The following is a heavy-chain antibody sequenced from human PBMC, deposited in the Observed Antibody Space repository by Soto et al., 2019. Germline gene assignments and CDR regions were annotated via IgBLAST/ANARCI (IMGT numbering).Heavy chain of an antibody. J-gene: IGHJ4*02. Sequence: ASVKVSCKASGYTFTSYAMHWVRQAPGQRLEWMGWINAGNGNTKYSQKFQGRVTITRDTSASTAYMELSSLRSEDTAVYYCARAAAGQLLSNYWGQGTLVTVSS. CDR3: ARAAAGQLLSNY. D-gene: IGHD2-2*01. CDR1: GYTFTSYA. V-gene: IGHV1-3*01. CDR2: INAGNGNT.